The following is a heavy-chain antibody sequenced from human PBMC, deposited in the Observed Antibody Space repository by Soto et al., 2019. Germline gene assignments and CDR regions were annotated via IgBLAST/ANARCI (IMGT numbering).Heavy chain of an antibody. J-gene: IGHJ4*02. D-gene: IGHD2-15*01. Sequence: GGSLRLSCAASGFIFSTYAMNWVRQAPGKGLEWVSIINNSGGRAYYGDSVKGRFTISRDNSKNTPYLQVNSLRAEDTAVYYCAKDQCSGDSCQYFDSWGQGTLVTVSS. CDR3: AKDQCSGDSCQYFDS. CDR2: INNSGGRA. CDR1: GFIFSTYA. V-gene: IGHV3-23*01.